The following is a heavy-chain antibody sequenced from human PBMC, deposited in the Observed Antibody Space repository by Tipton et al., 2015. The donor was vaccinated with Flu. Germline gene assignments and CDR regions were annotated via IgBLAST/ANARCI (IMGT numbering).Heavy chain of an antibody. V-gene: IGHV4-59*01. J-gene: IGHJ4*02. CDR2: IYYSGST. Sequence: LRLSCTVSGGSISSYYWSWIRQPPGKGLEWIGYIYYSGSTNYNPSLKSRVTISVDTSKNQFSLKLSSVTAADTAVYYCAISIAAAGTFDYWGQGTLVTVSS. D-gene: IGHD6-13*01. CDR1: GGSISSYY. CDR3: AISIAAAGTFDY.